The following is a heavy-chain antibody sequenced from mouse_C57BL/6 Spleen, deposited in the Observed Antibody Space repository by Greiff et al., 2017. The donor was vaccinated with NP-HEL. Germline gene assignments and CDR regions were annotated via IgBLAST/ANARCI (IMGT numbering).Heavy chain of an antibody. Sequence: DVMLVESGGGLVKPGGSLKLSCAASGFTFSSYAMSWVRQTPEERLEWVATISDGGSYTYYPDNVKGRFTISRDNAKNNLYLQMSHLKSEDTAMYYCARDTTTNYFDYWGQGTTLTVSS. V-gene: IGHV5-4*01. D-gene: IGHD1-1*01. CDR3: ARDTTTNYFDY. CDR2: ISDGGSYT. CDR1: GFTFSSYA. J-gene: IGHJ2*01.